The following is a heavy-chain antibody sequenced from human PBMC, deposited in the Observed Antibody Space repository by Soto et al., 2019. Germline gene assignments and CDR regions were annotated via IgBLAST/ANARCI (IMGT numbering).Heavy chain of an antibody. D-gene: IGHD3-3*01. V-gene: IGHV3-13*01. CDR2: IGTAGDT. Sequence: GGSLRLSCAASGFTFSSYDMHWVRQATGKGLEWVSAIGTAGDTYYPGSVKGRFTISRENAKNSLYLQMNSLRAGDTALYYCARAPLVRFLEWPLDVWGKGTRVTVSS. J-gene: IGHJ6*04. CDR1: GFTFSSYD. CDR3: ARAPLVRFLEWPLDV.